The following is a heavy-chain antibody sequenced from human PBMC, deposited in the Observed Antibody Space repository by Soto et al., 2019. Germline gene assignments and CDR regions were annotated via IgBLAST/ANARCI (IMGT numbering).Heavy chain of an antibody. CDR2: IYTNGST. CDR1: GGSISSYY. CDR3: LRGGLAALQSMDV. D-gene: IGHD6-13*01. J-gene: IGHJ6*02. Sequence: SEALSLTCTVSGGSISSYYWSWIRQPAGKGLEWIGRIYTNGSTNYNPSLKSRVTMSVDTSKNQFSLKLSSVTAADTAVYYCLRGGLAALQSMDVWRQGTTVTVS. V-gene: IGHV4-4*07.